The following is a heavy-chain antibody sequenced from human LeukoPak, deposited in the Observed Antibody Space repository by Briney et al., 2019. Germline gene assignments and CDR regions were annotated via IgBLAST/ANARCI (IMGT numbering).Heavy chain of an antibody. V-gene: IGHV3-30-3*01. J-gene: IGHJ4*02. CDR2: ISYDGSNK. Sequence: GGSLRLSWAASGFTFCSYAMHWVRQAPGKGLEWVAVISYDGSNKYYADSVKGRFTISRDNSKSTLYLQMNSLRAEDTAVYYCARPNTIFGVVPPAFDYWGQGTLVTVSS. D-gene: IGHD3-3*01. CDR1: GFTFCSYA. CDR3: ARPNTIFGVVPPAFDY.